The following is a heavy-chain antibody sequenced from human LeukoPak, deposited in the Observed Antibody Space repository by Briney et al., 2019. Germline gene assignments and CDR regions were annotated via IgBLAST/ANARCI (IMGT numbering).Heavy chain of an antibody. Sequence: ASVKVSCKASGYTFTSYYMHWVRKAPGQGLEWMGIINPSGGSTSYAQKFQGRVTMTRGTSTSTVYMELSSLRSEDTAVYYCARDLGLLWFGELTYWFDPWGQGTLVTVSS. V-gene: IGHV1-46*01. CDR1: GYTFTSYY. D-gene: IGHD3-10*01. CDR2: INPSGGST. J-gene: IGHJ5*02. CDR3: ARDLGLLWFGELTYWFDP.